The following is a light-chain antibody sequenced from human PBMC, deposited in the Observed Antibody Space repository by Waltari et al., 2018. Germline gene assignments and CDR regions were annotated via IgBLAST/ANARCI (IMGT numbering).Light chain of an antibody. V-gene: IGKV3-20*01. CDR1: QRVNSRY. CDR3: QQYGDSPLYT. CDR2: GTS. J-gene: IGKJ2*01. Sequence: EIVLTQSPGILSLSPGERATLSCRASQRVNSRYLAWYQQKPGQAPRLLIYGTSSRPTGIPDRFSGSGSETDFTLTISRLEPEDFAVYYCQQYGDSPLYTFGQGTKLEIK.